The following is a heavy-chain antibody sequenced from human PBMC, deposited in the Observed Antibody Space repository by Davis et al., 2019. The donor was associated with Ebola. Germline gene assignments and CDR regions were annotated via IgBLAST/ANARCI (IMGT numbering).Heavy chain of an antibody. CDR2: IYYSGST. CDR1: GGSISRYS. Sequence: SETLSLTCIVSGGSISRYSWSWIRQPPGKALEWIGYIYYSGSTNYNPSLKSRVTISVDTSKNQFSLKLSSVTAADTAVYYCARGGYGFDYWGQGTLVTVSS. CDR3: ARGGYGFDY. J-gene: IGHJ4*02. D-gene: IGHD5-18*01. V-gene: IGHV4-59*01.